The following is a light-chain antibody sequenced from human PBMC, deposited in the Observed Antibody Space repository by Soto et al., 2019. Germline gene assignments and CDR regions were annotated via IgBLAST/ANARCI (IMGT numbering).Light chain of an antibody. CDR3: QQRSNLPLT. V-gene: IGKV3-11*01. Sequence: EIVLTQSPATLSLSPGERATLSCRASQSVSSYLAWYQQKPGQAPRLLIYDASNRAAGIPARFSGSGSGTDFTLTISSLEPEDFAVYYCQQRSNLPLTFGQGNKVEIK. CDR1: QSVSSY. CDR2: DAS. J-gene: IGKJ1*01.